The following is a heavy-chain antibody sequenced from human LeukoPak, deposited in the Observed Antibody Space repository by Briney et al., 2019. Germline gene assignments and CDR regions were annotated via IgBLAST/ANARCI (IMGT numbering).Heavy chain of an antibody. V-gene: IGHV3-30-3*01. CDR1: GFTFSSYA. CDR3: AKVDCSSVSCFRFFDS. D-gene: IGHD2-15*01. Sequence: PGRSLRLSCAASGFTFSSYAMHWVRQAPGKGLEWVAVISYDGSNKYYADSVKGRFTISRDNSRNTLYLQMNSLRAEDTAVYYCAKVDCSSVSCFRFFDSWGQGSLVTVSS. J-gene: IGHJ4*02. CDR2: ISYDGSNK.